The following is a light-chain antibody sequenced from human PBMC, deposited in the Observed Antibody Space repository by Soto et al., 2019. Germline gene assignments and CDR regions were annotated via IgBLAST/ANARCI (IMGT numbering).Light chain of an antibody. Sequence: EIVLTQSPDTLSLSPGERATLSCRASQSIGRYLVLFQQKPGQAPRLLIYDASTRATGIPARFSGSGSGADLTLSINRLEPEDFAVYYCQPRSNWPLTFGGVTKVEIK. CDR2: DAS. CDR1: QSIGRY. CDR3: QPRSNWPLT. J-gene: IGKJ4*01. V-gene: IGKV3-11*01.